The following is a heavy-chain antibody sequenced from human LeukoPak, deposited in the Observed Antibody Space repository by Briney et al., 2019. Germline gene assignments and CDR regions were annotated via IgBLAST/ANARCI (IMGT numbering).Heavy chain of an antibody. D-gene: IGHD3-22*01. CDR2: ISSSSSYI. Sequence: GGSLRLSCAASGFTFSSYSMNWVRQAPGKGLEWVSSISSSSSYIYYADSVKGRFTISRDNAKNSLYLQMNSLRAEDTAVYYCARAGSSGYYYVFYYYYMDVWDKGTTVTVSS. CDR3: ARAGSSGYYYVFYYYYMDV. V-gene: IGHV3-21*01. CDR1: GFTFSSYS. J-gene: IGHJ6*03.